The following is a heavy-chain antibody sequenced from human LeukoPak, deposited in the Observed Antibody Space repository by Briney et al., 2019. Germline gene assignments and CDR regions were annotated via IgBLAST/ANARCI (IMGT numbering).Heavy chain of an antibody. CDR2: IIPILGIA. CDR1: GGTFSSYA. J-gene: IGHJ4*02. CDR3: ARGGGSFQFDY. D-gene: IGHD1-26*01. Sequence: GASVKVSCKASGGTFSSYAISWVRQAPGQGLEWMGRIIPILGIANYAQKFQGRVTITADKSTSTAYMELSSLRSEDTAVYYCARGGGSFQFDYWGREPWSPSPQ. V-gene: IGHV1-69*04.